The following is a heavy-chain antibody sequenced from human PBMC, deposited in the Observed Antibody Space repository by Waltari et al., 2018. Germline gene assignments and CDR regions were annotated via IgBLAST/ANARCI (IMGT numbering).Heavy chain of an antibody. Sequence: EVQLVESGGGLVKPGGSLRLSCAASGFTFSSYSMNWVRQAPGKGPEWVSSISMKSSYIYYADSVKGRFTISRDNAKNSLYLQMNSLRAEDTALYYCASEVMLPTALDYWGQGTLVTVSS. CDR2: ISMKSSYI. J-gene: IGHJ4*02. CDR3: ASEVMLPTALDY. CDR1: GFTFSSYS. V-gene: IGHV3-21*02. D-gene: IGHD2-15*01.